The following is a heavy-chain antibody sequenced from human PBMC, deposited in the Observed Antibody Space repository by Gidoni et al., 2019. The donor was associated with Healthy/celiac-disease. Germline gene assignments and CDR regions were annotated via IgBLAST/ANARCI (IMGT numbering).Heavy chain of an antibody. CDR3: ARVTEAAAGQPTTNWFDP. CDR1: GSPLSSGGYF. CDR2: IYYSGST. D-gene: IGHD6-13*01. Sequence: QVPLQESGPGLVKPSQTLSLTCSVPGSPLSSGGYFWCWIRHHPGKCLEWIGYIYYSGSTYYNPALKSRVTISVDTSKNQFSRKLSSETAADKAVYSCARVTEAAAGQPTTNWFDPWGQGTLVTVSS. V-gene: IGHV4-31*03. J-gene: IGHJ5*02.